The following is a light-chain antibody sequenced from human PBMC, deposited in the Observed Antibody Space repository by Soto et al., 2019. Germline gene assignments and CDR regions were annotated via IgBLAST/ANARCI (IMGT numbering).Light chain of an antibody. J-gene: IGKJ2*01. CDR2: GAS. V-gene: IGKV3-15*01. CDR3: QQHNYWPS. Sequence: EIVMTQSPSTLSVSPGERATLSCRASQSVSSNLAWYQQKPGQAPRLLLYGASTRATGIPGRFSGSGSGTEFPLTISSLQSEDFAVYYCQQHNYWPSFGQGTKLEIK. CDR1: QSVSSN.